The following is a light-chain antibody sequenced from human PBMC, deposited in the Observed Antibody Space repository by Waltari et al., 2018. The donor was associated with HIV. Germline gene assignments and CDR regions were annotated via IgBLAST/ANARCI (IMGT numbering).Light chain of an antibody. Sequence: EIVLTQSPATLSLSPGGSATLSCRASQTFGSHLAWYQHKPGQAPRLLIYDASNRATGIPARFSVSGSGTEFTLTISSLEPEDFADYYCQQRSNWLTFGGGTKVEIK. CDR1: QTFGSH. CDR2: DAS. J-gene: IGKJ4*01. CDR3: QQRSNWLT. V-gene: IGKV3-11*01.